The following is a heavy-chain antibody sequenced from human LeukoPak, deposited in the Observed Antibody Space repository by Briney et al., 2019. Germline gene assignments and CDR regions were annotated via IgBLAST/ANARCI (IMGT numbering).Heavy chain of an antibody. CDR3: ARDLYGGTSATFDY. CDR2: INPNSGGT. CDR1: GYTFTGYY. J-gene: IGHJ4*02. D-gene: IGHD4-23*01. V-gene: IGHV1-2*02. Sequence: ASVTVSCKASGYTFTGYYMHWVRQAPGQGLEWMGWINPNSGGTYYAQKFQGRVTMTSDTSISTAYMELSRLRSDNTAVYYCARDLYGGTSATFDYWGQGTLVTVSS.